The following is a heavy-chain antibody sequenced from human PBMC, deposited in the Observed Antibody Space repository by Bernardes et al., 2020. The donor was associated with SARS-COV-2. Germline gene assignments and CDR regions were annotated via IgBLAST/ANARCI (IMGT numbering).Heavy chain of an antibody. V-gene: IGHV4-31*03. CDR2: IYHNGYT. D-gene: IGHD4-17*01. CDR1: GGSMISGGYY. J-gene: IGHJ6*02. Sequence: SETLSLTCTVSGGSMISGGYYWTWIRQHPGKGLDWIGYIYHNGYTQYNASLKSRLFISIDTSKNQFSLSLISVTAADTAVYYCAAVPNDYYYYGLDVWGQGTTVTVSS. CDR3: AAVPNDYYYYGLDV.